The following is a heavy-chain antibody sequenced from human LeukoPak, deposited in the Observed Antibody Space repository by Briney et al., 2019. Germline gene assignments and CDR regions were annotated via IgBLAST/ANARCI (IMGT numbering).Heavy chain of an antibody. Sequence: ASVTVSCTASGGTFSIYAISWVRQAPGQGLEWMGWINTNTGNPTYAQGFTGRFVFSLDTSVSTAYLQISSLKAEDTAVYYCARAGGGPSERWSDYWGQGTLVTVSS. D-gene: IGHD5-18*01. J-gene: IGHJ4*02. CDR2: INTNTGNP. CDR1: GGTFSIYA. CDR3: ARAGGGPSERWSDY. V-gene: IGHV7-4-1*02.